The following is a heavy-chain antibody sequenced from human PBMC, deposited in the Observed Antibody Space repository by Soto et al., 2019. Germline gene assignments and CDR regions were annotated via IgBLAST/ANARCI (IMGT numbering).Heavy chain of an antibody. D-gene: IGHD6-19*01. CDR3: VRGQWLPRGEN. J-gene: IGHJ4*02. CDR2: INHSGTS. CDR1: GGSLNSYF. Sequence: QVHLQQWGAGLLKPSETLSLTCVVYGGSLNSYFWTWIRQPPGKGLEWIGEINHSGTSNYNPSLKGRATLSIDMSENQFSLRMTSVTDADTAVYYCVRGQWLPRGENWGQGTLVTVSS. V-gene: IGHV4-34*01.